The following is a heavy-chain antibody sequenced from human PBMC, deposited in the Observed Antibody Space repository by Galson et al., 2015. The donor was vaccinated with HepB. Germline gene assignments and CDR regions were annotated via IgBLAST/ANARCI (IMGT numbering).Heavy chain of an antibody. CDR2: INWDGTSS. D-gene: IGHD6-19*01. V-gene: IGHV3-20*04. J-gene: IGHJ4*02. Sequence: SLRLSCAGSGFMFDDYGMTWVRQAPGKGLEWVSGINWDGTSSGYADSVKGRFTISRDNAKKSLYLQMNSLRVDDTALYYCARESVTGTWWGQGTLVTVSS. CDR1: GFMFDDYG. CDR3: ARESVTGTW.